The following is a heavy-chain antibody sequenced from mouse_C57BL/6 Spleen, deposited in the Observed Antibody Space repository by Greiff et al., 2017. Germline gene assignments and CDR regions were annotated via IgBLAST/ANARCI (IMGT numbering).Heavy chain of an antibody. J-gene: IGHJ4*01. V-gene: IGHV5-9-1*02. CDR2: ISSGGDYI. Sequence: EVMLVESGEGLVKPGGSLKLSCAASGFTFSSYAMSWVRQTPEKRLEWVAYISSGGDYIYYADTVKGRFTISRDNARNTLYLQMSSLKSEDTAMYYCTRTGYYGSSLDYWGQGTSVTVSS. CDR3: TRTGYYGSSLDY. D-gene: IGHD1-1*01. CDR1: GFTFSSYA.